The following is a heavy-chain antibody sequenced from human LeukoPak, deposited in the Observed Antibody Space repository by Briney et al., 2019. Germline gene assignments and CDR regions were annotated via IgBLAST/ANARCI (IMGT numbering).Heavy chain of an antibody. CDR3: ARRNDFGI. Sequence: SETLSLTCTVYAGSFSGYCWNWIRQPPGKGLEWIGYIYYSGNTNYNPSLKSRVTISVDTSKNQFSLKLNSVTAADTAVYYCARRNDFGIWGQGTMVTVSS. V-gene: IGHV4-59*08. CDR1: AGSFSGYC. J-gene: IGHJ3*02. CDR2: IYYSGNT.